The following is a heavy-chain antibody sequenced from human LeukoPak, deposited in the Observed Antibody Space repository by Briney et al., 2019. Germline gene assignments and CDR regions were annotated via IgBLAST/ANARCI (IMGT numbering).Heavy chain of an antibody. D-gene: IGHD3-10*01. CDR2: IYYSGST. V-gene: IGHV4-59*01. Sequence: SETLSLTCTVSGGSISSYYWSWIRQPPGKGLEWIGYIYYSGSTNYNPSLKSRVTISVDTSKNQFSLKLSSVTAADTAVYYYARDPDGGSGSYFDYWGQGTLVTVSS. J-gene: IGHJ4*02. CDR1: GGSISSYY. CDR3: ARDPDGGSGSYFDY.